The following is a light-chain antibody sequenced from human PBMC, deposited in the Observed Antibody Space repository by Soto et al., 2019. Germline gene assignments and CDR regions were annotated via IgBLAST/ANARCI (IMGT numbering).Light chain of an antibody. J-gene: IGKJ4*01. CDR1: QSVSSS. CDR3: QHRSNWPLT. V-gene: IGKV3-11*01. Sequence: EIVLTQSPATLSLSPEVRATLSCRASQSVSSSLAWYPHKPGQATRLLIYDAFNRTTGIPVRFSGSGSGTDFTLTISILEPEDFAVYYCQHRSNWPLTFGGGTKVEIK. CDR2: DAF.